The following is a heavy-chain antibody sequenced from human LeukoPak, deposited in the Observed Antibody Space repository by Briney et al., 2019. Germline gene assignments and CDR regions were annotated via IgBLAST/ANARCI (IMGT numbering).Heavy chain of an antibody. J-gene: IGHJ4*02. CDR2: INPSGGST. CDR3: ARGHGIAVAGDDY. CDR1: GYTFTSYY. V-gene: IGHV1-46*01. D-gene: IGHD6-19*01. Sequence: ASVTVSCKASGYTFTSYYMHWVRQAPGQGLEWMGIINPSGGSTSYAQKFQGRVTMTRDMSTSTVYMELSSLRSEDTAVYYCARGHGIAVAGDDYWGQGTLVTVSP.